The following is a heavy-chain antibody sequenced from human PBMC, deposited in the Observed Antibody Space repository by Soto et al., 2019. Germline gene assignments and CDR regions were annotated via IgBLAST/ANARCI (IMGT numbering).Heavy chain of an antibody. CDR1: GYTFTSYG. Sequence: QVQLVQSGAEVKKPGASVKVSCKASGYTFTSYGISWVRQAPGQGLEWMGCISAYNGNTNYAQKLQGRVTMTTDTSTSTAYMELRSLRSDDTAVYYCARDPHAYDFGFKVGYGMDVWGQGTTVTVSS. V-gene: IGHV1-18*04. D-gene: IGHD3-3*01. CDR2: ISAYNGNT. J-gene: IGHJ6*02. CDR3: ARDPHAYDFGFKVGYGMDV.